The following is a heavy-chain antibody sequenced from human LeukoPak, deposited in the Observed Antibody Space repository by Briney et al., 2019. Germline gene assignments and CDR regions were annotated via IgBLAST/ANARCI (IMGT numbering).Heavy chain of an antibody. Sequence: GESLTLSCAASGVTITKNYMTWVRQAAGKGLEWVSVIFTDGSTHYADSVKGRFIISRDNSKNTVSLQMDSLTMDDSGVYYCARDFAQAGYFDYWGLGTLVIVSS. V-gene: IGHV3-53*01. D-gene: IGHD6-19*01. J-gene: IGHJ4*02. CDR3: ARDFAQAGYFDY. CDR2: IFTDGST. CDR1: GVTITKNY.